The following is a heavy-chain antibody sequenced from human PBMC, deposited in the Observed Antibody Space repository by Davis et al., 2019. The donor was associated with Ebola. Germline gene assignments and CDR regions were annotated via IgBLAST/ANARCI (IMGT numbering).Heavy chain of an antibody. D-gene: IGHD2-15*01. V-gene: IGHV3-53*01. CDR3: ARAGYCNGDSCVGGGMDV. CDR2: SYTGGSA. Sequence: GGSLRLSCAASGITVSSPYMTWVRQAPGKGLEWVSVSYTGGSADYADSVKGRFTLSRDTSKNTLYLQMNSLRVEDTAVYYCARAGYCNGDSCVGGGMDVWGQGTTVNVSS. CDR1: GITVSSPY. J-gene: IGHJ6*02.